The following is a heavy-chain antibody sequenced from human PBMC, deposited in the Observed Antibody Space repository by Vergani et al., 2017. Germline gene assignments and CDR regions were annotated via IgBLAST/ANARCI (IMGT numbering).Heavy chain of an antibody. J-gene: IGHJ3*02. CDR1: GGSFSGYY. D-gene: IGHD3-9*01. Sequence: QVQLQQWGAGLLKPSETLSLTCAVYGGSFSGYYWSWIRQPPGKGLEWIGEINHSGSTNYNPSLKSRVTISVDTSKKQFSLKLSSVTAADTAVYYCARGQDDDILTGYYDAFDIWGQGTMVTVSS. CDR3: ARGQDDDILTGYYDAFDI. CDR2: INHSGST. V-gene: IGHV4-34*01.